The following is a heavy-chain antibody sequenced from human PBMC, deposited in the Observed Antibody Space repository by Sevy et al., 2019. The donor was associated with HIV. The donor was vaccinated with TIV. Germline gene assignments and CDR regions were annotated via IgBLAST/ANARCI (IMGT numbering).Heavy chain of an antibody. V-gene: IGHV4-30-2*01. CDR3: ARDRGTAAEGAFDI. CDR1: GGSISSGGYS. J-gene: IGHJ3*02. D-gene: IGHD1-1*01. Sequence: SETLSLTCAVSGGSISSGGYSWSWIRQPPGKGLEWIGYIYHSGSTYYNPSLKSRVTISVDRSKNQFSLKLSSVTAADTAVYYCARDRGTAAEGAFDIWGQGTMVIVSS. CDR2: IYHSGST.